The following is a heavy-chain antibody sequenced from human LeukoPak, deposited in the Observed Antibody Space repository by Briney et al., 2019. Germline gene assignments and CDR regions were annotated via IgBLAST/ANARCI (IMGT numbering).Heavy chain of an antibody. J-gene: IGHJ4*02. V-gene: IGHV5-51*01. CDR3: ARHMGGHHQQPDY. CDR1: GYSFSGNW. D-gene: IGHD6-13*01. CDR2: IYPGDSDT. Sequence: GESLKISCKGSGYSFSGNWIGWVRQMPGKGLEWMGIIYPGDSDTRYSPSFQGQVTISVDKSSATAYLQWSSLKASDTAMYYCARHMGGHHQQPDYWGQGTLVTVSS.